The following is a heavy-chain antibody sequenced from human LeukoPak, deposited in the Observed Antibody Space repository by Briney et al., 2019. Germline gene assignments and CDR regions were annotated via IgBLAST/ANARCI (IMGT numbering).Heavy chain of an antibody. CDR3: AKFGYCGSTSCPGDY. V-gene: IGHV3-30*18. Sequence: QPGRSLRLSCAASGFTFSRYGMHWVRQAPGKGLEWVAVISSDGSNKYYADSVKGRFTISRDNSKNTLYLQMNSLKAEDTAVYYCAKFGYCGSTSCPGDYWGRGTLVTVSS. CDR2: ISSDGSNK. J-gene: IGHJ4*02. D-gene: IGHD2-2*03. CDR1: GFTFSRYG.